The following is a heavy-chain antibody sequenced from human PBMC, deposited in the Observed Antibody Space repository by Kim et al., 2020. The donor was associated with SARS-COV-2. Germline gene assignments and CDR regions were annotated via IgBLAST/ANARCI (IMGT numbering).Heavy chain of an antibody. D-gene: IGHD7-27*01. CDR1: GYTFTNYG. CDR3: ARDGDLPDY. Sequence: ASVKVSCKASGYTFTNYGISWVRQAPGQGLEWMGWISPYNGNTKYAQKFQGRVTMSTDTSTTTAYMELRSLRSDDTAVYYCARDGDLPDYWGQGTLVTVS. V-gene: IGHV1-18*01. CDR2: ISPYNGNT. J-gene: IGHJ4*02.